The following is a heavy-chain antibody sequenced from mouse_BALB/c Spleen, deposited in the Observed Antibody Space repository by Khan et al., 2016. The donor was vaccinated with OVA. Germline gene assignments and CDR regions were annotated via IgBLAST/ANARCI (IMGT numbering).Heavy chain of an antibody. Sequence: DVQLVESGGGLVQPGGSRKLSCAASGFTFSSFGMHWVRQAPEKGLEWVAYISSGSSTIYYADTVKGRFTISRDNPKNTLFLQMTSLRSEDTAMYYCLTGSDAMDYWGQGTSVTVSS. D-gene: IGHD4-1*01. CDR3: LTGSDAMDY. CDR1: GFTFSSFG. V-gene: IGHV5-17*02. J-gene: IGHJ4*01. CDR2: ISSGSSTI.